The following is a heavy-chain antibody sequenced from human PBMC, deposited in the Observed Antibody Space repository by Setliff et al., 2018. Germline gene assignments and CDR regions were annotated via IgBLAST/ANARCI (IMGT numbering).Heavy chain of an antibody. Sequence: SETLSLTCAVYGGSFSGYYWSWIRQPPGKGLEWIGEINHSGSTNYNPSLKSRVTISGDTSKNQFSLKLSSVTAAETAVYYCARYPRPHSSSSFSVYYYYMDVWGKGTTVTVSS. D-gene: IGHD6-6*01. CDR1: GGSFSGYY. V-gene: IGHV4-34*01. CDR3: ARYPRPHSSSSFSVYYYYMDV. CDR2: INHSGST. J-gene: IGHJ6*03.